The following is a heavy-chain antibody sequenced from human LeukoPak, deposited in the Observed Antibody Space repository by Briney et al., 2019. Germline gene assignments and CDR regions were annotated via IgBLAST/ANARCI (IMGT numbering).Heavy chain of an antibody. J-gene: IGHJ4*02. V-gene: IGHV4-39*07. Sequence: PSETLSLTCTVSGGSTSSSSYYWGWIRQPPGKGLEWIGSIYYSGSTYYNPSLKSRVTISVDTSKNQFSLKLSSVTAADTAVYYCARVRKVRGVIPYYFDYWGQGTLVTVSS. D-gene: IGHD3-10*01. CDR3: ARVRKVRGVIPYYFDY. CDR2: IYYSGST. CDR1: GGSTSSSSYY.